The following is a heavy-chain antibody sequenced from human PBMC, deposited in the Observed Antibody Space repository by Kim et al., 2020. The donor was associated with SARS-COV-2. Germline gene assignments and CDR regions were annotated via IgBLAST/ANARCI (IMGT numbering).Heavy chain of an antibody. J-gene: IGHJ6*02. CDR3: ASISYFYGSKGGGSMDV. D-gene: IGHD3-10*01. V-gene: IGHV4-4*07. CDR2: IYSSGST. CDR1: VASVSNNN. Sequence: SETLSLTCTVSVASVSNNNWSWIRQPAGKGLEWIGRIYSSGSTNYNPSLKSRVTMSVDTSKNQFSLILTSVTAADTAVYYCASISYFYGSKGGGSMDVWGQGTTVTVSS.